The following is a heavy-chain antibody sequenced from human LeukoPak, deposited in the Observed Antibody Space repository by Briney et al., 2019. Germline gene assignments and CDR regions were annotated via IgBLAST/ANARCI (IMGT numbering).Heavy chain of an antibody. V-gene: IGHV3-23*01. Sequence: GGSLRLSCEASGFTFSTYAMSWVRQTPGKGLEWVAAISGDNPGTYHASSVRGRFTISRDNSKDTVHLQMNALRAEDAAIYYCAKASVGHCSGAFCYHFDSWGQGTLVTVSS. CDR2: ISGDNPGT. CDR1: GFTFSTYA. J-gene: IGHJ4*02. CDR3: AKASVGHCSGAFCYHFDS. D-gene: IGHD2-15*01.